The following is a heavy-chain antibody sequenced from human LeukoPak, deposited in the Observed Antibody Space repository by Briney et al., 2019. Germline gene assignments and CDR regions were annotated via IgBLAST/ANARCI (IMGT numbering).Heavy chain of an antibody. CDR1: GFTFSSYG. V-gene: IGHV3-33*01. D-gene: IGHD3-10*01. Sequence: PGGSLRLSCAASGFTFSSYGMHWVRQAPGKGREGVAVIWYEGSNKYYADSVKGGFTISRDNSKNTLCPQMDSLRAEDTAVYYCARGVIEGNDYWGQGTLVTVSS. J-gene: IGHJ4*02. CDR3: ARGVIEGNDY. CDR2: IWYEGSNK.